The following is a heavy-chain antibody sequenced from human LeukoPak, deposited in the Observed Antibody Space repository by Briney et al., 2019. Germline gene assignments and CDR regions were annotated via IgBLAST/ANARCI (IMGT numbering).Heavy chain of an antibody. J-gene: IGHJ4*02. V-gene: IGHV1-69*06. CDR1: GGTFSSYA. CDR2: IIPIFGTA. D-gene: IGHD2-15*01. CDR3: ARDRVYCSGGSCYSREREYYFDY. Sequence: SVKVSCKASGGTFSSYAISWVRQAPGQGLEWMGGIIPIFGTANYAQKFQGRVTITADKSTSTAYMELSSLRSEDTAVYYCARDRVYCSGGSCYSREREYYFDYWGQGTLVTVSS.